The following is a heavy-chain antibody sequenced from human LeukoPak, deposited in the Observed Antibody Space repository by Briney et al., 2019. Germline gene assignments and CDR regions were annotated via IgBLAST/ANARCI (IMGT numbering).Heavy chain of an antibody. CDR1: GGSFSGYY. CDR3: ARGGWGYYDSSGPGSFDY. J-gene: IGHJ4*02. D-gene: IGHD3-22*01. V-gene: IGHV4-34*01. CDR2: INHSGST. Sequence: SETLSLTCAVYGGSFSGYYWSWIRQPPGKGLEWIGEINHSGSTNYNPSLKSRVTISVDTSKNQFSLKLSSVTAADTAVYYCARGGWGYYDSSGPGSFDYWGQGTLVTVSS.